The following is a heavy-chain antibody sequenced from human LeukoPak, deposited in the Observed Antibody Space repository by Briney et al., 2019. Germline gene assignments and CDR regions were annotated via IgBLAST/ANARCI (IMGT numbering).Heavy chain of an antibody. V-gene: IGHV1-2*02. D-gene: IGHD3-3*01. CDR1: GYTFTGYY. Sequence: ASVKVSCKASGYTFTGYYMHWVRRAPGQGLEWMGWINPNSGGTNYAQKFQGRVTMTRDTSISTAYMELSRLRSDDTAVYYCARALGVTIFGLVRRGFDYWGQGTLVTVSS. CDR2: INPNSGGT. CDR3: ARALGVTIFGLVRRGFDY. J-gene: IGHJ4*02.